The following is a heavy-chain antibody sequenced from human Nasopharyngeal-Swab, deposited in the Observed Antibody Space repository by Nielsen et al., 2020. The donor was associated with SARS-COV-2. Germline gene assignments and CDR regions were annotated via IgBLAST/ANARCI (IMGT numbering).Heavy chain of an antibody. CDR2: FNPSGGGT. Sequence: ASVKVSCKASGYTFTNYSIHWVRQAPGQGLEWMGLFNPSGGGTTYAQKFQGRVTMTRAPSTTTVYMEMSSLRSEDTAVYYCARDLYGDFFSYFDLWGRGTLVTVSS. V-gene: IGHV1-46*01. D-gene: IGHD4-17*01. J-gene: IGHJ2*01. CDR3: ARDLYGDFFSYFDL. CDR1: GYTFTNYS.